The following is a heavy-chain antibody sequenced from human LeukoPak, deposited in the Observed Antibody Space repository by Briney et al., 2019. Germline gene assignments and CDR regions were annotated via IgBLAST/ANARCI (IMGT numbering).Heavy chain of an antibody. CDR2: ISSSGSTI. D-gene: IGHD1-26*01. Sequence: GGSLRLSCAASGFTSSDYYMSWIRQAPGKGLEWASYISSSGSTIYYADSVKGRFTISRDNAKNSLYLQMNSLRAEDTAVYYCARDKDSGSYFYFDYWGQGTLVTVSS. CDR1: GFTSSDYY. V-gene: IGHV3-11*01. CDR3: ARDKDSGSYFYFDY. J-gene: IGHJ4*02.